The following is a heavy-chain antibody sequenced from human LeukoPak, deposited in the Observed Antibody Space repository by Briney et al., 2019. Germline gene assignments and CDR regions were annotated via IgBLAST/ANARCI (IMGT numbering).Heavy chain of an antibody. CDR1: GFTFSSYS. CDR2: ISSSSSYI. D-gene: IGHD3-3*01. V-gene: IGHV3-21*01. J-gene: IGHJ4*02. Sequence: GGSLRLSCAASGFTFSSYSMNWVRQAPGKGLEWVSSISSSSSYIYYADSVKGRFTISRDNAKNSMYLQMNSLRAEDTAVYYCARGGRNFWSGYYNVIFDYWGQGTLVTVSS. CDR3: ARGGRNFWSGYYNVIFDY.